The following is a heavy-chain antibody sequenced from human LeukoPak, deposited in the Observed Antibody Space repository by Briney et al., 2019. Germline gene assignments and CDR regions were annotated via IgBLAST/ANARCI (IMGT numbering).Heavy chain of an antibody. D-gene: IGHD2-2*01. V-gene: IGHV4-39*07. CDR2: IYYSGST. Sequence: SETLSLTRTVSGGSISSSSYYWGWIRQPPGKGLEWIGSIYYSGSTYYNPSLKSRVTISVDTSKNQFSLKLSSVTAADTAVYYCARISFQPRPYYYYYMDVWGKGTTVTVSS. CDR3: ARISFQPRPYYYYYMDV. J-gene: IGHJ6*03. CDR1: GGSISSSSYY.